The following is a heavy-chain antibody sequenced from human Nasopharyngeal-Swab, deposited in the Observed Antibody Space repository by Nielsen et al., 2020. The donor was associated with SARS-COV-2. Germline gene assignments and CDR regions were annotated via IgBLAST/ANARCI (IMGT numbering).Heavy chain of an antibody. D-gene: IGHD6-13*01. CDR2: ISWNSGSI. V-gene: IGHV3-9*01. Sequence: SLKISCAASGFTFDDYAMHWVRQAPGKGLEWVSGISWNSGSIGYADSVKGRFTISRDNSKNTLYLQMNSLRAEDTAVYYCAKSAGYSRGYFDYWGQGTLVTVSS. J-gene: IGHJ4*02. CDR3: AKSAGYSRGYFDY. CDR1: GFTFDDYA.